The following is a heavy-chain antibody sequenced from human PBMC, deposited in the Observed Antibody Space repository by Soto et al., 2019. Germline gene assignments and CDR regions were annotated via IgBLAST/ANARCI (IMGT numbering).Heavy chain of an antibody. J-gene: IGHJ3*02. CDR2: LSGSGGSP. CDR1: GFTFSSYA. Sequence: EVQLLESGGGLVQPGESLRLSCAASGFTFSSYAMSWVRQAPGKGLEWVSALSGSGGSPYYADSVKGRFTISRDNSKNTLFLQMNRLTADDTAVYYCARATVTTRGAFDIWGCCRMVTVS. D-gene: IGHD4-17*01. CDR3: ARATVTTRGAFDI. V-gene: IGHV3-23*01.